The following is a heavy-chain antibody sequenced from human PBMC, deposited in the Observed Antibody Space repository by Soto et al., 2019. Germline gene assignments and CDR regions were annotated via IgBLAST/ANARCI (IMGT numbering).Heavy chain of an antibody. CDR1: GGSISSYY. Sequence: SETLSLTCTASGGSISSYYWSWIRQPPGKGLEWIGYIYYSGSTNYNPSLKSRVTISVDTSKNQFSLKLSSVTAADTAVYYRARHGFWSGYYDPWGQGTLVTV. CDR3: ARHGFWSGYYDP. CDR2: IYYSGST. J-gene: IGHJ5*02. D-gene: IGHD3-3*01. V-gene: IGHV4-59*08.